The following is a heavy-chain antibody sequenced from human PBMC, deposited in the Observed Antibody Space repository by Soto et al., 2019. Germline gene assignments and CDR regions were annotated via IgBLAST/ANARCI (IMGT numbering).Heavy chain of an antibody. CDR2: ISSSSSTI. J-gene: IGHJ6*02. CDR3: ARGSYAYGMDV. D-gene: IGHD3-16*01. CDR1: GFTFSSYS. V-gene: IGHV3-48*01. Sequence: EVQLVESGGGLVQPGGSLRLSCAASGFTFSSYSMNWVRQAPGQGLEWVSYISSSSSTIYYADSVQGRFTIARDNAKNSLYLQMNSLRSEDTAVYYCARGSYAYGMDVWGQGTTVTVSS.